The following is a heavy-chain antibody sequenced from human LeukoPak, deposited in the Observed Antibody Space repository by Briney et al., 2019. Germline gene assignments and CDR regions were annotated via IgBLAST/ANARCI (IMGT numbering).Heavy chain of an antibody. CDR2: IKQDGDRK. Sequence: GGSLRLSCVASGFTFSRYWMSWVRPAPGKGLEWVANIKQDGDRKHYVDSVRGRFIISRDNAKNSLHLQMNSLRAEDTAVYYCARFAKGYGSGDIDYWGQGTLVTVSS. V-gene: IGHV3-7*01. D-gene: IGHD3-10*01. CDR1: GFTFSRYW. J-gene: IGHJ4*02. CDR3: ARFAKGYGSGDIDY.